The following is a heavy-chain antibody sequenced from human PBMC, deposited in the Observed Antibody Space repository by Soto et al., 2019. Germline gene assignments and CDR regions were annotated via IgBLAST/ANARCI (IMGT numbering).Heavy chain of an antibody. CDR3: ARLGEDIVVVPADYYMDV. D-gene: IGHD2-2*01. CDR2: ISSSSSTI. V-gene: IGHV3-48*01. Sequence: GGSLRLSCAASGFTFSSYSMNWVRQAPGKGLERVSYISSSSSTIYYADSVKGRFTISRDNAKNSLYLQMNSLRAEDTAVYYCARLGEDIVVVPADYYMDVWGKGTTVTVSS. CDR1: GFTFSSYS. J-gene: IGHJ6*03.